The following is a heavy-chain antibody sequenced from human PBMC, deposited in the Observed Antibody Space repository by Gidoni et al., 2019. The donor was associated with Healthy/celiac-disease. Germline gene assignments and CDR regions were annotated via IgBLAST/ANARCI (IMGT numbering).Heavy chain of an antibody. CDR1: GFTVSRYA. J-gene: IGHJ3*02. CDR2: ISGSGGST. V-gene: IGHV3-23*01. Sequence: EVQLLESGGGLVQPGGSLRLSCAASGFTVSRYAMSWVRQAPGKGLEWVSAISGSGGSTYYADSVKGRFTISRDNSKNTLYLQMNSLRAEDTAVYYCAKDPSLIYGSGNDAFDIWGQGTMVTVSS. CDR3: AKDPSLIYGSGNDAFDI. D-gene: IGHD3-10*01.